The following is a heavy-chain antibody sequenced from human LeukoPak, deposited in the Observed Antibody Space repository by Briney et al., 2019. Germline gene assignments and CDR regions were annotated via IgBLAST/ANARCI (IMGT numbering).Heavy chain of an antibody. Sequence: XXIXWVRQAPGQGLEWMGGIIPIFGTANYAQKFQGRVTITADESTSTAYMELSSLRSEDTAVYYCAGTNGVSVNTHTNENYYYYGMDVWGQGTTVTVSS. V-gene: IGHV1-69*01. CDR3: AGTNGVSVNTHTNENYYYYGMDV. CDR2: IIPIFGTA. CDR1: XX. D-gene: IGHD2-8*01. J-gene: IGHJ6*02.